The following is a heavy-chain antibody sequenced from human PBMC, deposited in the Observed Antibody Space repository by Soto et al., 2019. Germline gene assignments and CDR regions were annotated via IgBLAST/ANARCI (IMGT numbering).Heavy chain of an antibody. V-gene: IGHV4-59*01. Sequence: WETLSLTCTVSGGSISNYYWSWIRQPPGKALEWIGHIYYSGGTNYNPSLKSRVTISVDTSKNQFSLKLTSVTAADTAVYYCARDYDYSRVDVWGQGTTVTVSS. J-gene: IGHJ6*02. CDR3: ARDYDYSRVDV. D-gene: IGHD6-13*01. CDR2: IYYSGGT. CDR1: GGSISNYY.